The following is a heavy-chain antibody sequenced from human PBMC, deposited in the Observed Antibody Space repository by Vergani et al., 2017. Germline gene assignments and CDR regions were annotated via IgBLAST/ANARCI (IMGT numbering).Heavy chain of an antibody. J-gene: IGHJ2*01. CDR2: IGTAGDP. CDR1: GFTFSSYD. CDR3: AREVGYCSSTSCNWYFDL. Sequence: EVQLLESGGGLVQLGGSLRLSCAASGFTFSSYDMHWVRQAPGKGLEWVSAIGTAGDPYYPGSVKGRFTISRENAKNSLYLQMNSLRAGDTAVYYCAREVGYCSSTSCNWYFDLWGRGTLVTVSS. D-gene: IGHD2-2*01. V-gene: IGHV3-13*05.